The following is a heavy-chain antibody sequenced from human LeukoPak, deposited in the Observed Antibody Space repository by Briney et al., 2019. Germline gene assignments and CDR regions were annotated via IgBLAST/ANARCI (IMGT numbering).Heavy chain of an antibody. CDR1: GFTFSDYT. Sequence: GGSLRLSCAASGFTFSDYTMNWVRQAPGKGLEWVSYISSSGTSTFYADSVKGRFTISRDNAKSSLYLQMNSLRDEDTALYYCARGGAWGQGTMVTVSS. CDR2: ISSSGTST. D-gene: IGHD4/OR15-4a*01. V-gene: IGHV3-48*02. CDR3: ARGGA. J-gene: IGHJ3*01.